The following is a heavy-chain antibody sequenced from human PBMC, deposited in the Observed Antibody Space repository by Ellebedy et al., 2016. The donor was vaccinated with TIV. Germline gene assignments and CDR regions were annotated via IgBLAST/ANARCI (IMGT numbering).Heavy chain of an antibody. CDR2: IYYSGST. J-gene: IGHJ5*02. CDR3: ARGYYYGSGSYFGRGGTTRSVSGWFDP. V-gene: IGHV4-34*01. CDR1: GGSFSGYY. D-gene: IGHD3-10*01. Sequence: SETLSLTCAVYGGSFSGYYWSWIRQPPGKGLEWIGSIYYSGSTYYNPSLKSRVTISVDTSKNQFSLKLSSVTAADTAVYYCARGYYYGSGSYFGRGGTTRSVSGWFDPWGQGTLVTVSS.